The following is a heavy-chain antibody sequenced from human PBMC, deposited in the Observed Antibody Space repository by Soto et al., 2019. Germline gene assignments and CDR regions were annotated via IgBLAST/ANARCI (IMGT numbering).Heavy chain of an antibody. CDR3: SRDYGFGELFDP. CDR2: LSAYNGNT. J-gene: IGHJ5*02. Sequence: QVQLVQSGAEVKKPGASVKVSCKASGYTFNSYGISWVRQAPGQGLEWMGWLSAYNGNTNYAQKLQGRVTMTTETSTSTAYMELRRLRSDGTAVYYCSRDYGFGELFDPWGQGTLVTVSS. V-gene: IGHV1-18*01. CDR1: GYTFNSYG. D-gene: IGHD3-10*01.